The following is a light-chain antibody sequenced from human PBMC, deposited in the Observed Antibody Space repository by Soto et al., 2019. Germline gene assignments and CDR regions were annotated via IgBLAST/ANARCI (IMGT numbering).Light chain of an antibody. V-gene: IGKV1-5*01. CDR2: DAY. CDR1: QSLSSW. CDR3: QQYNTYSWP. J-gene: IGKJ1*01. Sequence: DIQMTQSPSTLSAYVGDRVTITCRASQSLSSWLAWYQHKPEKAPKLLIYDAYSLESGVPSRFGGSGSGTDFTLTVSSLQPEDFATYYCQQYNTYSWPFGPGTKVEV.